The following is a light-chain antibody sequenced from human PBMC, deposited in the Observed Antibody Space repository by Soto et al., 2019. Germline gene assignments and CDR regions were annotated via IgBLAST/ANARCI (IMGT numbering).Light chain of an antibody. J-gene: IGLJ2*01. V-gene: IGLV4-69*02. CDR3: QTWGTGVV. Sequence: QLVLTQSPSASASLGASVKLTCTLSSGHSSYAIAWHQQQPEKGPRYLMKLNSDGSHSKGDGIPDRFSGSSSGAERYLTIPSLQYEDEADYYCQTWGTGVVFGGGTKLTVL. CDR1: SGHSSYA. CDR2: LNSDGSH.